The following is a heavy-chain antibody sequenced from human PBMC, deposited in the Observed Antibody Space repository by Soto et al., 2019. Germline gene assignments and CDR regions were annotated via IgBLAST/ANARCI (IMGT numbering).Heavy chain of an antibody. Sequence: SETLSLTCTVSGGSISSYYWSWIRQPPGKGLEWIGSIYYSGSTYYNPSLKSRVTISVDTSKNQFSLKLSSVTAADTAVYYCARHRGYCSSTSCLNWFDPWGQGTLVTVSS. CDR1: GGSISSYY. V-gene: IGHV4-59*05. CDR2: IYYSGST. J-gene: IGHJ5*02. CDR3: ARHRGYCSSTSCLNWFDP. D-gene: IGHD2-2*01.